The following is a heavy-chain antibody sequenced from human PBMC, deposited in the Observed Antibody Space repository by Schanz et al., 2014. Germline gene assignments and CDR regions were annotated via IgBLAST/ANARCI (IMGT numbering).Heavy chain of an antibody. CDR2: ISSGSSYA. V-gene: IGHV3-11*06. CDR1: GFTFRDYY. D-gene: IGHD5-12*01. Sequence: VQLLESGGGLVQPGGSLRLSCAASGFTFRDYYMSWIRQAPGKGLEWVSDISSGSSYANYADSVKGRFTISRDNSKNTLYLQMNSLRAEDTAVYSCARGIGGYGANNYFDYWGQGTLVTVSS. CDR3: ARGIGGYGANNYFDY. J-gene: IGHJ4*02.